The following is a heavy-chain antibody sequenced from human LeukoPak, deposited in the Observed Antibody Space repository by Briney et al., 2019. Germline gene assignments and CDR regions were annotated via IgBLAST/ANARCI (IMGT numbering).Heavy chain of an antibody. Sequence: PAGSLTLSCAASGFTVSSNYVSWVRQAPGKGLEWVSVIYSGGSTFYTDSVKGLFTISRDNSKNTVYLQMNSLRAEDTAVYYCASGRRDGYLDYWGQGTLVTVSS. CDR1: GFTVSSNY. CDR3: ASGRRDGYLDY. D-gene: IGHD5-24*01. J-gene: IGHJ4*02. CDR2: IYSGGST. V-gene: IGHV3-66*01.